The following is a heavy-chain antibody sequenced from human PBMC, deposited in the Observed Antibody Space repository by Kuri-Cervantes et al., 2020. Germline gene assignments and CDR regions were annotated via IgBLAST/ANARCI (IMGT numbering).Heavy chain of an antibody. J-gene: IGHJ4*02. CDR1: GFTFSSYA. CDR2: ISGSGGST. D-gene: IGHD3-10*01. Sequence: GGSLRLSCAASGFTFSSYAMSWVRQAPGKGLEWVSAISGSGGSTYYADSVKGRFTISRDNSKNTLYLQMNSLRAEDTAVYCCAKDPYYGSGSYYLPTHFDYWGQGTLVTVSS. CDR3: AKDPYYGSGSYYLPTHFDY. V-gene: IGHV3-23*01.